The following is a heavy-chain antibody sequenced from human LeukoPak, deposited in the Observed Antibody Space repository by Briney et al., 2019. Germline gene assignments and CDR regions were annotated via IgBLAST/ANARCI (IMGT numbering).Heavy chain of an antibody. J-gene: IGHJ4*02. Sequence: ASVKVSCKASGYTFTGYYMHWVRQAPGQGLEWVGWINPNSGGTNYAQKFQGRVTMTRDTSISTAYMELSRLRSDDTAVYYCARVYSGMTTVTTWGENDYWGQGTLVTVSS. D-gene: IGHD4-17*01. CDR1: GYTFTGYY. CDR3: ARVYSGMTTVTTWGENDY. CDR2: INPNSGGT. V-gene: IGHV1-2*02.